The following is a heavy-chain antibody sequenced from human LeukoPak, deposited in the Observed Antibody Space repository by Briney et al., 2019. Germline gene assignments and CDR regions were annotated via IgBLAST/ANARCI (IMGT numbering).Heavy chain of an antibody. D-gene: IGHD2-15*01. CDR1: GASIRSGDYY. Sequence: PSETLSLTCTVSGASIRSGDYYWSWIRQPPGKGLEWIGYIYDSGSTYYNPSLKSRITISVDTSENRFSLKLSSVTATDTAVYYCARDCSGGSCYGAFDIWGQGAMVTVSS. CDR2: IYDSGST. J-gene: IGHJ3*02. V-gene: IGHV4-30-4*01. CDR3: ARDCSGGSCYGAFDI.